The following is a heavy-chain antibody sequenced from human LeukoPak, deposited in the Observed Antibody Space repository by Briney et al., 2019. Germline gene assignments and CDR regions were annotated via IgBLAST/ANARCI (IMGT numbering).Heavy chain of an antibody. D-gene: IGHD1-26*01. Sequence: GGSLRLSCAASGFTFGSYAMSWVRQAPGKGLEWVSTISGSGLSTYYADSVKGRFTISRDNAKNSLYLQMNSLRAEDTAVYYCARASGSSYYYYYMDVWGKGTTVTVSS. V-gene: IGHV3-23*01. CDR1: GFTFGSYA. J-gene: IGHJ6*03. CDR2: ISGSGLST. CDR3: ARASGSSYYYYYMDV.